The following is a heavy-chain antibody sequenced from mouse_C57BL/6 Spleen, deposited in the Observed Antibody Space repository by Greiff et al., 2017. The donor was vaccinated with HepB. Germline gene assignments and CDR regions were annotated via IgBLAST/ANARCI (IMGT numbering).Heavy chain of an antibody. V-gene: IGHV1-19*01. Sequence: EVQLVESGPVLVKPGASVKMSCKASGYTFTDYYMNWVKQSHGKSLEWIGVINPYNGGTSYNQKFKGKATLTVDKSSSTAYMELNSLTSEDSAVYYCASYGSSLYYFDYWGQGTTLTVSS. J-gene: IGHJ2*01. CDR3: ASYGSSLYYFDY. CDR2: INPYNGGT. CDR1: GYTFTDYY. D-gene: IGHD1-1*01.